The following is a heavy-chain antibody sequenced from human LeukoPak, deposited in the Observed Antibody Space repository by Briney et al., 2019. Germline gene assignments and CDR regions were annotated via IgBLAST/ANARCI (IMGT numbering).Heavy chain of an antibody. J-gene: IGHJ5*02. V-gene: IGHV4-39*01. Sequence: PSETLSLTCTVSGGSISSSSYYWGWIRQPPGKGLEWIGSIYYSGSTYYNPSLKSRVTISVDTSKNQFSLKLSSVTAADTAVYYCAGAVAGRLFDPWGQGTLVTVSS. CDR2: IYYSGST. CDR1: GGSISSSSYY. CDR3: AGAVAGRLFDP. D-gene: IGHD6-19*01.